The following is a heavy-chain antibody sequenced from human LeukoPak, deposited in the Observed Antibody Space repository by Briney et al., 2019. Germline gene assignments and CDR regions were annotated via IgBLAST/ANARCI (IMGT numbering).Heavy chain of an antibody. Sequence: SGGSLRLSCAASGFTVSSNYMSWVRQAPGKGLEWVSAISGSGGSTYYADSVKGRFTISRDNSKNTLYLQMNSLRAEDTAVYYCARFRAAPLDAFDIWGQGTMVTVSS. CDR2: ISGSGGST. CDR3: ARFRAAPLDAFDI. CDR1: GFTVSSNY. D-gene: IGHD2-15*01. V-gene: IGHV3-53*01. J-gene: IGHJ3*02.